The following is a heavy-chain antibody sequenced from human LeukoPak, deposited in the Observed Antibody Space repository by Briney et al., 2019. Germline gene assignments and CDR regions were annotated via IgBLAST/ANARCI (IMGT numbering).Heavy chain of an antibody. J-gene: IGHJ4*02. V-gene: IGHV4-61*02. CDR3: ARGRDDDVWGSYTTCFDV. Sequence: PSQTLSLTCIVSVGSIHRGTLFWIWLPQPAGKKLDWCGRIYSSGSTSYNPSLQSRVHLSMDTSKNQFPLKLSSVTPADSAVYYCARGRDDDVWGSYTTCFDVWGEGTLVTVSS. D-gene: IGHD3-16*01. CDR2: IYSSGST. CDR1: VGSIHRGTLF.